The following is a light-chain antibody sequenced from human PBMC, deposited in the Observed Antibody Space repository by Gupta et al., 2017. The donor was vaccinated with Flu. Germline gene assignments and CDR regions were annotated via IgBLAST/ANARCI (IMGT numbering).Light chain of an antibody. Sequence: EIVLTQSPGTLSLSPGERATLSCRASQSVSSSYLAWYQQKPGQAPRLLIYGASSRATGIPDRFSGSGSGTDFTLTISRLEPEDFAVYYCQQYGSSPRYTFGQGTKMESK. CDR3: QQYGSSPRYT. CDR2: GAS. CDR1: QSVSSSY. J-gene: IGKJ2*01. V-gene: IGKV3-20*01.